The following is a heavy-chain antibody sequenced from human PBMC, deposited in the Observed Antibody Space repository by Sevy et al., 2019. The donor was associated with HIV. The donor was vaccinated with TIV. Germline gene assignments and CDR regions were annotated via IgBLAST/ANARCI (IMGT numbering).Heavy chain of an antibody. J-gene: IGHJ4*02. V-gene: IGHV3-21*06. D-gene: IGHD2-15*01. CDR2: INYIDRYI. Sequence: GGSLRLSCAASGFTFSSYEMSWVRQAPGKGLVWVSSINYIDRYIKYADSVRGRFTISRDNPKNSVSLRMNSLRDDDTAMYYCARLQSCGGSCYTFDSWGQGTLVTVSS. CDR3: ARLQSCGGSCYTFDS. CDR1: GFTFSSYE.